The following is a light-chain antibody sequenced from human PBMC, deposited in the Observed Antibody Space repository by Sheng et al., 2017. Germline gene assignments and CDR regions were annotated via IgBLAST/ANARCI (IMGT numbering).Light chain of an antibody. V-gene: IGKV3-15*01. Sequence: IVMTQSPATLSVSPGERATLSCRASQSISSNLAWYQQKPGQAPRLLIYGASTRATGIPARFSGSGSGTEFTLSISSLQSEDFAVYYCQQYDNWPLTFGGGTEGGDQT. CDR3: QQYDNWPLT. J-gene: IGKJ4*01. CDR1: QSISSN. CDR2: GAS.